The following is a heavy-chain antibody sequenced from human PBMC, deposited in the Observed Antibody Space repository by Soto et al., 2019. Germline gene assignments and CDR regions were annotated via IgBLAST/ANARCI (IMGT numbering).Heavy chain of an antibody. CDR2: INHSGST. CDR1: GGTFSGYY. V-gene: IGHV4-34*01. J-gene: IGHJ6*03. Sequence: SETLSLTCAVYGGTFSGYYWSWISQTKGKGLEWIGEINHSGSTNYNPSLKSRVTISVDTSKNQFSLKLSSVTAADTAVYYCARAPEYSSSSEYYYYYYMDVWGKGTTVTVSS. D-gene: IGHD6-6*01. CDR3: ARAPEYSSSSEYYYYYYMDV.